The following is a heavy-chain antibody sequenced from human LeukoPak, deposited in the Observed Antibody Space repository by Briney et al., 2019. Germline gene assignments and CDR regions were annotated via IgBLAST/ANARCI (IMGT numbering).Heavy chain of an antibody. CDR3: ARLKYSSGWWNNNWFDP. V-gene: IGHV5-51*01. CDR2: IYPGDSDT. CDR1: GYSFTSYW. D-gene: IGHD6-19*01. Sequence: GESLKISCKGSGYSFTSYWIGWVRQMAGKGLEWVGIIYPGDSDTRYSPSFQGQVTISADKSISTASLQWSSLKASDTAMYYCARLKYSSGWWNNNWFDPWGQGTLVTVSS. J-gene: IGHJ5*02.